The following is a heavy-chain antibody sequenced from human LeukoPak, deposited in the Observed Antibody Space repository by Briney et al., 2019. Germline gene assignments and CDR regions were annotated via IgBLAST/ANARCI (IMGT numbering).Heavy chain of an antibody. Sequence: ASVKVSRKVSGYTFTSYDINWVRQATGQGLEWMGWMNPNSGNTGYAQKFQGRVTMTRNTSISTAYMELSSLRSEDTAVYYCARALRITIFGVVIKYYFDYWGQGTLVTVSS. J-gene: IGHJ4*02. CDR2: MNPNSGNT. CDR1: GYTFTSYD. CDR3: ARALRITIFGVVIKYYFDY. D-gene: IGHD3-3*01. V-gene: IGHV1-8*01.